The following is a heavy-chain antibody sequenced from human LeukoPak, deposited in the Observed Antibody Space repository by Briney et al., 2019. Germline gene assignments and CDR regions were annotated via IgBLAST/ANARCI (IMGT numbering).Heavy chain of an antibody. CDR2: IYPGDSDT. CDR3: ARGGYGDYGGYFDL. V-gene: IGHV5-51*01. Sequence: GESLKISCQGSGYSFTNYWIGWVRQMPGKGLEWRGIIYPGDSDTRYSPSFEGQVTISADKSISTASLQYNSLKASDTAMYYCARGGYGDYGGYFDLWGRGTRVTVSS. CDR1: GYSFTNYW. J-gene: IGHJ2*01. D-gene: IGHD4-17*01.